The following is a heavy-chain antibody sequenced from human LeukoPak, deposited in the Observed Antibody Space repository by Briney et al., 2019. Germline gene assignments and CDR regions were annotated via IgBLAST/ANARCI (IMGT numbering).Heavy chain of an antibody. D-gene: IGHD3-16*01. CDR1: GGSFSGYY. CDR3: ARGLLDSY. V-gene: IGHV4-34*01. J-gene: IGHJ4*02. CDR2: INHSGNT. Sequence: SETLSLTCAVYGGSFSGYYWTWIRQPPGKGLEWIEEINHSGNTNYNPSLKSRVTISVDTSKNQFSLNLSSVTAADTAVYYCARGLLDSYWGQGTLVTVSS.